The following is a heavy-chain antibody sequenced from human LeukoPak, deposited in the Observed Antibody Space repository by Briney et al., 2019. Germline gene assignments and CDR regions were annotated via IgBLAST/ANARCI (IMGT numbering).Heavy chain of an antibody. J-gene: IGHJ6*02. CDR3: ARAHYGDYQNYGMDV. CDR2: INTNTGNP. D-gene: IGHD4-17*01. V-gene: IGHV7-4-1*02. Sequence: ASVKVSCKASEYTFTSYAMNWVRQAPGQGLEWMGWINTNTGNPTYAQGFTGRFVFSLDTSVSTAYLQISSLKAEDTAVYYCARAHYGDYQNYGMDVWGQGTTVTVSS. CDR1: EYTFTSYA.